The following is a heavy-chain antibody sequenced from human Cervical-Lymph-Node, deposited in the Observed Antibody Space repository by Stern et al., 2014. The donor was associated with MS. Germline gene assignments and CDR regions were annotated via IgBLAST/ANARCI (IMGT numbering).Heavy chain of an antibody. Sequence: QVQLVESGPGLVKPSETLSLTCTVSGDSISSGGYYWTWIRQHPGKGLEXIGYINYSGSTYYNPSLKSRLTMSIDTSKNQFSLKLSSVTAADTAVYYCARDLDTSGYYYDYWGQGTLVTVSS. CDR2: INYSGST. D-gene: IGHD3-22*01. CDR1: GDSISSGGYY. CDR3: ARDLDTSGYYYDY. J-gene: IGHJ4*02. V-gene: IGHV4-31*03.